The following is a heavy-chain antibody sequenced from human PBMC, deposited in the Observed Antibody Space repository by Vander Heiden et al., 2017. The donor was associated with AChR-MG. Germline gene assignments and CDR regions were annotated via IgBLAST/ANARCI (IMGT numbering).Heavy chain of an antibody. V-gene: IGHV3-30*18. CDR2: ISYDGSNK. Sequence: QVQLVESGGGVVQPGRSLRLSCAASGFTFSSYGRDWVRQAPGKGLEWVAVISYDGSNKYYADSVKGRFTISRDNSKNTLYLQMNSLRAEDTAVYYCAKDIPELFASWGQGTLVTVSS. D-gene: IGHD3-10*01. CDR3: AKDIPELFAS. CDR1: GFTFSSYG. J-gene: IGHJ5*01.